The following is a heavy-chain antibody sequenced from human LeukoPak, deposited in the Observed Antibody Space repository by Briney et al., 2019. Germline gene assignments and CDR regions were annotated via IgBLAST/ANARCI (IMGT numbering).Heavy chain of an antibody. CDR1: GFKFDDYG. V-gene: IGHV3-20*04. D-gene: IGHD6-19*01. CDR3: ARGGRAVAGVRFYYNGMDV. Sequence: GGSLRLSCAASGFKFDDYGMSWVRQAPGKGLEWVSSINWNGGSTGYADSVKGRFAISRDNAKKSLYLQMNSLRDEDTALYYCARGGRAVAGVRFYYNGMDVWGQGTTVTVSS. CDR2: INWNGGST. J-gene: IGHJ6*02.